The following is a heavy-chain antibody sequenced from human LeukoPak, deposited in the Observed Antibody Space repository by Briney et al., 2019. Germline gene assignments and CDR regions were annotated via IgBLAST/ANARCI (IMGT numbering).Heavy chain of an antibody. CDR1: GGSISSYY. Sequence: SETLSLTCTVSGGSISSYYWSWIRQPPGKGLEWIGYIYYSGSTNYNPSLKSRVTISVDTSKNQFSLKLSSVTAADTAVYYCARRPRVTPHAFDIRGQGTMVTVSS. V-gene: IGHV4-59*01. D-gene: IGHD4-23*01. J-gene: IGHJ3*02. CDR3: ARRPRVTPHAFDI. CDR2: IYYSGST.